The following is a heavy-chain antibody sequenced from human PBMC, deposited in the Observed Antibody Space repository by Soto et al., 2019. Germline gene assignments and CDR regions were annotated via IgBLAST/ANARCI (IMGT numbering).Heavy chain of an antibody. J-gene: IGHJ4*02. V-gene: IGHV2-5*02. D-gene: IGHD3-10*01. CDR1: GFSLTTDGVG. CDR3: AHSRNLITEDAQVGDFDY. Sequence: SKESGPTLVKPTQTLTLTCDFSGFSLTTDGVGVGWVRQPPGGALEWLSLIYWDDDERYSPSLKTRLTITKDPSKNQVDLIMTNMAHVDTATYYCAHSRNLITEDAQVGDFDYWGQGILVTVSS. CDR2: IYWDDDE.